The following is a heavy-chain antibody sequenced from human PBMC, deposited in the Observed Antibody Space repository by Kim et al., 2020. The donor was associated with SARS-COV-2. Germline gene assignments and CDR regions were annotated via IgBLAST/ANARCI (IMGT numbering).Heavy chain of an antibody. D-gene: IGHD6-13*01. CDR3: ARSSSRARLVFDY. J-gene: IGHJ4*02. V-gene: IGHV4-59*01. Sequence: NPSLKSRVTISVDTSKNQFSLKLSSVTAADTAVYYCARSSSRARLVFDYWGQGTLVTVSS.